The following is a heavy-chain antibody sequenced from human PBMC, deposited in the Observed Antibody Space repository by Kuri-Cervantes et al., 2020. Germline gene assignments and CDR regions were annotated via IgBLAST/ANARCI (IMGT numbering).Heavy chain of an antibody. CDR2: ISSSGRTI. CDR1: GFAFSSFS. V-gene: IGHV3-48*01. CDR3: ARDPCGGDCTYYFDY. D-gene: IGHD2-21*02. Sequence: GESLKISCAASGFAFSSFSLDWVRQAPGKGLEWVSYISSSGRTIYYADSVKGRFTVSRDNAKNSLYLQMNSLRAEDTAVYYCARDPCGGDCTYYFDYWGQGTLVTVSS. J-gene: IGHJ4*02.